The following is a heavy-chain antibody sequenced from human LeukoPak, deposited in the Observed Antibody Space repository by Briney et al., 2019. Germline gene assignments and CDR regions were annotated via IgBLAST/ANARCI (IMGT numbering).Heavy chain of an antibody. D-gene: IGHD1-1*01. CDR3: ARGQGGREIDY. Sequence: PSETLSLTCTVSGYSISSGYYWGWIRQPPGKGLEWIGSIYHSGSTYYNPSLKSRVTISVDTSKNQFSLKLSSVTAADTAVYYCARGQGGREIDYWGQGTLVTVSS. CDR1: GYSISSGYY. V-gene: IGHV4-38-2*02. CDR2: IYHSGST. J-gene: IGHJ4*02.